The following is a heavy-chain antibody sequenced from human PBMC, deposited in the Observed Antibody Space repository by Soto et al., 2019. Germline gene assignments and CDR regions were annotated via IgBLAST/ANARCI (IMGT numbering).Heavy chain of an antibody. V-gene: IGHV1-69*02. CDR1: GGTFSSYT. CDR2: IIPILGIA. Sequence: ASVKVSCKASGGTFSSYTISWVRQAPGQGLEWMGRIIPILGIANYAQKFQGRVTITADKSTSTAYMELSSLRSEDTAVYYCARTYGSGSVYYYYLDVWGKGTTVTVSS. CDR3: ARTYGSGSVYYYYLDV. J-gene: IGHJ6*03. D-gene: IGHD3-10*01.